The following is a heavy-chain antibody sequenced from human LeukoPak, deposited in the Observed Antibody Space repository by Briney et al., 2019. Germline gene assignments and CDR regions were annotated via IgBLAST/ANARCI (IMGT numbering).Heavy chain of an antibody. CDR2: ISGSGGST. V-gene: IGHV3-23*01. D-gene: IGHD3-16*02. Sequence: GGSLRLSCAASGFTFSSYGMSWVRQAPGKGLEWVSAISGSGGSTYYADSVKGRFTISRDNSKNTLYLQMNSLRSEDTAVYYCARGGYYDYVWGSYRYTGGGDYWGQGTLVTVSS. J-gene: IGHJ4*02. CDR1: GFTFSSYG. CDR3: ARGGYYDYVWGSYRYTGGGDY.